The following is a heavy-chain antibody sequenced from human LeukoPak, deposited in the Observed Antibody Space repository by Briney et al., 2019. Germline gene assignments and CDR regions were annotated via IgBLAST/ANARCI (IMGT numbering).Heavy chain of an antibody. CDR2: IRQDGNEE. Sequence: WGSLRLSCTASGFTFNNYWMSRVRQTPGKGLEWVANIRQDGNEEYYVDSVKGRFTISRDNAKSSLYLQMNSLRAEDTAVYYCAELGITMIGGVWGKGTTVTISS. V-gene: IGHV3-7*01. CDR3: AELGITMIGGV. CDR1: GFTFNNYW. J-gene: IGHJ6*04. D-gene: IGHD3-10*02.